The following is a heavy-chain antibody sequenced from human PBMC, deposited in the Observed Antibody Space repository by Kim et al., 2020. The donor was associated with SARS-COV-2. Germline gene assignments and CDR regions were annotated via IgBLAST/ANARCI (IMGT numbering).Heavy chain of an antibody. V-gene: IGHV5-51*01. J-gene: IGHJ4*02. CDR3: ARLLRFGESKHFDY. Sequence: PSVQGQVTNSADKSISTAYLQWSSLKASDTAMYYCARLLRFGESKHFDYWGQGTLVTVSS. D-gene: IGHD3-10*01.